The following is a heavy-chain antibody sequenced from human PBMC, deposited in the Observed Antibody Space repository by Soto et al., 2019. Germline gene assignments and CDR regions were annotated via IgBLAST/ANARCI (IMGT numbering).Heavy chain of an antibody. D-gene: IGHD4-4*01. CDR2: IWYDGSNK. CDR1: GFTFSSYG. J-gene: IGHJ4*02. CDR3: ARDRTLTVTTEPYYFDY. V-gene: IGHV3-33*01. Sequence: GGSLRLSCAASGFTFSSYGMHWVRQAPGKGLEWVAVIWYDGSNKYYADSVKGRFTISRDNSKNTLYLQMNSLRAEDTAVYYCARDRTLTVTTEPYYFDYWGQGTLVTVSS.